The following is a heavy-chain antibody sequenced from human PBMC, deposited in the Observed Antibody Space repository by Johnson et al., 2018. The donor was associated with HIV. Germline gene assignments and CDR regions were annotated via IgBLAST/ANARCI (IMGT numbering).Heavy chain of an antibody. J-gene: IGHJ3*02. D-gene: IGHD6-6*01. V-gene: IGHV3-13*01. CDR3: AIEGLYSSYQGAFDI. CDR2: IGTAGDT. CDR1: GFTFSSYD. Sequence: VQLVESGGGLVQPGGSLRLSCAASGFTFSSYDMHGVRQATGKGLEWVSAIGTAGDTYYPGSVKGRFTISREKAKNSLFLQIKSLRAGDTAVYYCAIEGLYSSYQGAFDIWCQGTMVTVSS.